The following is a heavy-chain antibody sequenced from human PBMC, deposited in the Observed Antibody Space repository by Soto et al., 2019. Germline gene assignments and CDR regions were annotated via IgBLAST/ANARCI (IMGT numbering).Heavy chain of an antibody. CDR3: AKDPNYDFWSGFSAVYFDY. D-gene: IGHD3-3*01. Sequence: GSLRLSCADSGFSFSSFALSWVRQSPGKGLEWVAAVSGRGGDTYYANSVKGRFTISRDNSQNTLFLQMNSLRAEDSAIYYCAKDPNYDFWSGFSAVYFDYWGQGTLVTVSS. CDR1: GFSFSSFA. V-gene: IGHV3-23*01. J-gene: IGHJ4*02. CDR2: VSGRGGDT.